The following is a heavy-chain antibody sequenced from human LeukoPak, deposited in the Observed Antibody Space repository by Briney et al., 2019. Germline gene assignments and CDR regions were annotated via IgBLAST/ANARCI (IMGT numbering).Heavy chain of an antibody. D-gene: IGHD4-17*01. J-gene: IGHJ3*02. CDR1: GGSISSYY. Sequence: SETLSLTCTVSGGSISSYYWNWIRQPPGKGLEWIGYIYYSGSTNYSPSLKSRVTISVDTSKNQFSLKLSSVTAADTAVYYCARENDYGYAFEIWGQGTMVTVSS. CDR3: ARENDYGYAFEI. CDR2: IYYSGST. V-gene: IGHV4-59*01.